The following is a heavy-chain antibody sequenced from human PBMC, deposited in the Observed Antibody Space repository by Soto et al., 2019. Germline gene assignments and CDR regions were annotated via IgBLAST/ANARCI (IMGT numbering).Heavy chain of an antibody. CDR3: ARDIVVVVAASFCYYYGMDV. CDR1: GGSISSSSYY. J-gene: IGHJ6*02. Sequence: SETLSLTCTVSGGSISSSSYYWGWIRQPPGKGLEWIGSIYYSGSTYYNPSLKSRVTISVDTSKNQFSLKLSSVTAADTAVYYCARDIVVVVAASFCYYYGMDVWGQGTTVTVSS. CDR2: IYYSGST. V-gene: IGHV4-39*02. D-gene: IGHD2-15*01.